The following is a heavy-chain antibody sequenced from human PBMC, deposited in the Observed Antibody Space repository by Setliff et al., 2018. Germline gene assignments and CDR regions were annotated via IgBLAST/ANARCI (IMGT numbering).Heavy chain of an antibody. J-gene: IGHJ4*02. CDR3: VAVRWNYPTV. CDR1: GFTFSNDW. D-gene: IGHD1-7*01. V-gene: IGHV3-15*01. Sequence: GGSLRLSCAASGFTFSNDWMSWVRQAPGKGLEWIGHIKSKTDGGTTDYAAPVKGRFTISRDDSKNTLYLQMNSLKTEDTAVFYCVAVRWNYPTVWGQGTLVTVSS. CDR2: IKSKTDGGTT.